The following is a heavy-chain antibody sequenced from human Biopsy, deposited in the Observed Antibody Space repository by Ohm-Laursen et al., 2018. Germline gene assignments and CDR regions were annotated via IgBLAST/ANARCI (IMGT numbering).Heavy chain of an antibody. J-gene: IGHJ4*02. D-gene: IGHD5-18*01. CDR2: ISTYNGNT. Sequence: ASVKVSCKASGYTFGNYGVTWVRQAPGQGLEWLGWISTYNGNTNYAQKFRGRVTMTTDKPTSTAYVELRSLRSDDTAVYYCARTVDTVVVTPSDHWGQGTLVTVSS. CDR3: ARTVDTVVVTPSDH. CDR1: GYTFGNYG. V-gene: IGHV1-18*01.